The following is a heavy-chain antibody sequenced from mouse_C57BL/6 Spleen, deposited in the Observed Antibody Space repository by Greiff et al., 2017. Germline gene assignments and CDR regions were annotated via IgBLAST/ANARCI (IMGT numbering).Heavy chain of an antibody. CDR2: IDPSDSYT. Sequence: VQLQQPGAELVRPGTSVKLSCKASGYTFTSYWMHWVKQRPGQGLEWIGVIDPSDSYTNYNQKFKGKATLTVDTSSSTAYMQLSSLTSEDSAVYYCARGLRRGCAYWGQGTLVTVSA. CDR3: ARGLRRGCAY. D-gene: IGHD2-4*01. J-gene: IGHJ3*01. V-gene: IGHV1-59*01. CDR1: GYTFTSYW.